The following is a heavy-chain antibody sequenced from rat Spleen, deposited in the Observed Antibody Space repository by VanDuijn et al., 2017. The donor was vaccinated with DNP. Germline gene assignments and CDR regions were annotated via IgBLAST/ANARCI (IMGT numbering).Heavy chain of an antibody. CDR1: GFSFSAYN. D-gene: IGHD1-1*01. Sequence: EVQLVASGGGLVQPGRSLKLSCAASGFSFSAYNMAWVRQAPRKGLEWVATISYDGSSSYYRDSVKGRFTISRDNPKSTLYLQMDSLRSEDTATYYCATHSGWFAYWGQGSPVTVSS. CDR2: ISYDGSSS. V-gene: IGHV5-7*01. J-gene: IGHJ3*01. CDR3: ATHSGWFAY.